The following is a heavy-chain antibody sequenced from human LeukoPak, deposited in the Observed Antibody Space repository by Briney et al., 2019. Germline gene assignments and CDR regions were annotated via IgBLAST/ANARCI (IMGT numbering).Heavy chain of an antibody. CDR3: ARVGSNQWLDY. D-gene: IGHD6-19*01. V-gene: IGHV3-48*01. Sequence: PGWSLRLSCAASGFTLNSHSMNWVRQAPGKGLEWVSYISGGSSTIYNADSVKGRFTISRDNAKNLLYLLMDTLRAEDTAVYYCARVGSNQWLDYWGQGTLVTVSS. CDR1: GFTLNSHS. CDR2: ISGGSSTI. J-gene: IGHJ4*02.